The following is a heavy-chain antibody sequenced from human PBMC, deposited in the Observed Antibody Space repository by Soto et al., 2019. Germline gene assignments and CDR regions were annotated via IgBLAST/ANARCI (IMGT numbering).Heavy chain of an antibody. V-gene: IGHV1-69*06. CDR3: ARDVRVSSRRLQRLPGGMDV. J-gene: IGHJ6*02. CDR1: GGTFSSYA. Sequence: SVKVSCKASGGTFSSYAISWVRQAPGQGLEWMGGIIPIFGTANYAQEFQGRVTITADKSTSTAYMELSSLRSEDTAVYYCARDVRVSSRRLQRLPGGMDVWGQGTTVTVS. D-gene: IGHD4-17*01. CDR2: IIPIFGTA.